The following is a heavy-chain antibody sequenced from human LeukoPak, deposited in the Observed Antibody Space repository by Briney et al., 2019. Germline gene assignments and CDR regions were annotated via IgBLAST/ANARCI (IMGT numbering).Heavy chain of an antibody. Sequence: PSETLSLTCTVCGGSIISYYWSCIGQPPGKALEGIGYIYYSGSTNYNPSLKSRVTISVDASKNQFSLKLSSVTAADTAVYYCARLKVAADPTGDAFDIWGQGTMVTVSS. V-gene: IGHV4-59*08. D-gene: IGHD2-15*01. CDR3: ARLKVAADPTGDAFDI. CDR2: IYYSGST. CDR1: GGSIISYY. J-gene: IGHJ3*02.